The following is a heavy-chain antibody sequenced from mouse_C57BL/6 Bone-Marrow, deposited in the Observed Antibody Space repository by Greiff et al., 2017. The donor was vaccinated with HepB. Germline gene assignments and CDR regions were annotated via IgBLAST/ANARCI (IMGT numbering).Heavy chain of an antibody. CDR2: IYPRSGNT. Sequence: QVHVKQSGAELARPGASVKLSCKASGYTFTSYGISWVKQRTGQGLEWIGEIYPRSGNTYYNEKFKGKATLTADKSSSTAYMELRSLTSEDSAVYFCAGRGGYPWFAYWGQGTLVTVSA. V-gene: IGHV1-81*01. CDR1: GYTFTSYG. J-gene: IGHJ3*01. D-gene: IGHD2-2*01. CDR3: AGRGGYPWFAY.